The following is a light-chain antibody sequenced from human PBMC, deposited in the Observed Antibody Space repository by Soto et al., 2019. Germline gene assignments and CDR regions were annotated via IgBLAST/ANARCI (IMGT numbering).Light chain of an antibody. CDR3: SSYAGSNTWV. V-gene: IGLV2-8*01. CDR1: SGDVGRYNY. J-gene: IGLJ3*02. Sequence: HSALTQPPSASGSPGQSVTISCTGTSGDVGRYNYVSWYQQHPRKAPKLPIYEVSKRPSGVPDCFSGSKSANTASLTVSGLQAEDEAYYYCSSYAGSNTWVFGGGTKLTVL. CDR2: EVS.